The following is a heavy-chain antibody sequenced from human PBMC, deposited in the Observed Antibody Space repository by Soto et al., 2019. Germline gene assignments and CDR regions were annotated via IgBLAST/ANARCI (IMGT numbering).Heavy chain of an antibody. D-gene: IGHD3-22*01. Sequence: SVKVSCKASGGTFSSYAISWVRQAPGQGLEWMGGIIPIFGTANYAQKFQGRVTITADESTSTAYMELSSLRSEDTAVYYCARGLAAGRYYYGMDVWGQGTTVTVSS. J-gene: IGHJ6*02. CDR2: IIPIFGTA. V-gene: IGHV1-69*13. CDR3: ARGLAAGRYYYGMDV. CDR1: GGTFSSYA.